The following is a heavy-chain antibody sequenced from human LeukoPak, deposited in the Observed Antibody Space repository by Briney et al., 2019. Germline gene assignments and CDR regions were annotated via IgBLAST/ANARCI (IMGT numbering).Heavy chain of an antibody. D-gene: IGHD3-22*01. CDR3: ATGHYDSSGYYDY. CDR2: INHSGST. J-gene: IGHJ4*02. V-gene: IGHV4-34*01. Sequence: SETLSLTCAVYGGSFSGYYWSWIRQPPGKGLEWIGEINHSGSTNYNPSLKSRVTISVDTSKNQFSLKLSSVTAADTAVYYCATGHYDSSGYYDYWGQGTLVTVSS. CDR1: GGSFSGYY.